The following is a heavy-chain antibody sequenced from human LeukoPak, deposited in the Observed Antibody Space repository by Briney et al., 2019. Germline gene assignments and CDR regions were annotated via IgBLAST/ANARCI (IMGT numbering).Heavy chain of an antibody. CDR2: ISPSGGSS. D-gene: IGHD1-26*01. V-gene: IGHV1-46*01. J-gene: IGHJ5*01. CDR1: GYTFTDYY. CDR3: ARASGSYWWFDS. Sequence: ASVKVSCKASGYTFTDYYIHWVRQAPGQGLEWMGIISPSGGSSSYAQKFQGRITMTRDKSTSTVYMELSRLRSDDTAVYYCARASGSYWWFDSWGQGTLVTVSS.